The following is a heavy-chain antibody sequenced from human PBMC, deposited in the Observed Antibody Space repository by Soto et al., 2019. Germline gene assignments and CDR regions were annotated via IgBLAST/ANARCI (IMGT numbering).Heavy chain of an antibody. CDR2: ISIYNGNT. J-gene: IGHJ6*02. Sequence: QVQLVQSGAEVNKPGASVKVSCKASGYTFTSYGISWVRQAPGQGLEWMGWISIYNGNTNYAQKLQGRATMTTDTSTSTAYMELRSLRSDDTAVYYCARDVRSHDYGHYYYGMDVWGQGTTVTVSS. V-gene: IGHV1-18*01. CDR1: GYTFTSYG. D-gene: IGHD4-17*01. CDR3: ARDVRSHDYGHYYYGMDV.